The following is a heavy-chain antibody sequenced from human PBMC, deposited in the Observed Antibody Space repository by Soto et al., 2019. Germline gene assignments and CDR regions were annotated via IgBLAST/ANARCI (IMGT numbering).Heavy chain of an antibody. J-gene: IGHJ4*02. CDR2: ISGSGDST. V-gene: IGHV3-23*01. Sequence: EVQLLESGGGLVQPGGSLRLSCAASGFTFSGYDMSWVRQAPGKGLEWVSGISGSGDSTYYADSVKGRFTISRDNSKNTLYLQMNSLRAEDTAVYYCAKALMVVIITSFDYWGQGTLVTASS. CDR1: GFTFSGYD. CDR3: AKALMVVIITSFDY. D-gene: IGHD3-22*01.